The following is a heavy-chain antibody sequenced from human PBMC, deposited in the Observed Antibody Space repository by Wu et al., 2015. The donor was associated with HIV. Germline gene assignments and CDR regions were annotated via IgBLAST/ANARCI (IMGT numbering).Heavy chain of an antibody. CDR2: ISPYTDNT. CDR3: ARVYGFIAVPGAYYYYGMDV. J-gene: IGHJ6*02. Sequence: QVQLVQSGSEVKRPGASVKVSCKASGYIFTSYGISWVRQVPGQGLEWMGWISPYTDNTNYAQKFQGRVTMTAETTTRTAYMELSSLRSEDTAVYYCARVYGFIAVPGAYYYYGMDVWGQGTTVTVSS. D-gene: IGHD6-19*01. V-gene: IGHV1-18*01. CDR1: GYIFTSYG.